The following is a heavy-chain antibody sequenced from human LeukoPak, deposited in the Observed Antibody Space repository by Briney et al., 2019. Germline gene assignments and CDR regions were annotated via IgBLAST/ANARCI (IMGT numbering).Heavy chain of an antibody. D-gene: IGHD6-19*01. CDR2: ISSSGSTI. CDR1: GFTFSDYY. CDR3: ASVGLTVAGTPYYFDY. J-gene: IGHJ4*02. V-gene: IGHV3-11*01. Sequence: GGSLRLSCAASGFTFSDYYMSWIRQAPGKGLEWVSYISSSGSTIYYADSVKGRFTISRDNAKNSLYLQMNSLRAEDTAVYYCASVGLTVAGTPYYFDYWGQGTLVTVSS.